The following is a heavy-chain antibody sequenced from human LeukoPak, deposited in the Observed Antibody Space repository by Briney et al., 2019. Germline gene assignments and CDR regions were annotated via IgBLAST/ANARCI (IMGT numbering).Heavy chain of an antibody. CDR1: GFTFSSYG. D-gene: IGHD5-12*01. CDR2: IRYDGSNK. J-gene: IGHJ3*02. CDR3: ARRLGGSKEFHDAFDI. V-gene: IGHV3-30*02. Sequence: GGSLRLSCAASGFTFSSYGMHWVRQAPGKGLEWVAFIRYDGSNKYYADSVKGRFTISRDNSKNTLYLQMNSLRAEDTAVYYCARRLGGSKEFHDAFDIWGQGTMVTVSS.